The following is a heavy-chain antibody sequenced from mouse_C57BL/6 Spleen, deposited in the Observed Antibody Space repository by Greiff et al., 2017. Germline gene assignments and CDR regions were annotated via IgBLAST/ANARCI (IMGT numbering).Heavy chain of an antibody. CDR3: AREDYYGSTFAY. CDR1: GYTFTDYN. CDR2: INPNNGGT. D-gene: IGHD1-1*01. V-gene: IGHV1-22*01. Sequence: VQLQQSGPELVKPGASVKMSLKASGYTFTDYNMHWVKQSHGKSLEWIGYINPNNGGTSYNQKFKGKATLTVNKSSSTAYMELRSLTSEDSAVYYCAREDYYGSTFAYWGQGTLVTVSA. J-gene: IGHJ3*01.